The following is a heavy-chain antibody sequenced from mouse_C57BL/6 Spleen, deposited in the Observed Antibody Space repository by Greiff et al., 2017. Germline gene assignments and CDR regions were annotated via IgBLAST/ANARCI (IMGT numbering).Heavy chain of an antibody. J-gene: IGHJ2*01. D-gene: IGHD2-1*01. CDR2: IYPGDGDT. V-gene: IGHV1-82*01. CDR3: AREDGNYHY. Sequence: VQLQQSGPELVKPGASVTISCKASGYAFSSSWMNWVKQRPGKGLEWIGRIYPGDGDTNYNGKFKGKATLTADKSSSTAYMQLSSLTSEDSAVYFCAREDGNYHYWGQGTTLTVSS. CDR1: GYAFSSSW.